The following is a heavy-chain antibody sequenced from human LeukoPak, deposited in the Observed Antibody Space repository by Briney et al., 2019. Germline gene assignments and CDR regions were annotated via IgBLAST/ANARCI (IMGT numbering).Heavy chain of an antibody. CDR3: ARDSMGITMVRGVITPTSFDI. D-gene: IGHD3-10*01. CDR2: IYYSGST. V-gene: IGHV4-31*03. CDR1: GGSISSGGYY. Sequence: SQTLSLTCTVSGGSISSGGYYWSWLRQHPGTGLEWVGYIYYSGSTYYNPSLKSRVTISVDTSKNQFSLKLSSVTAADTAVYYCARDSMGITMVRGVITPTSFDIWGQGTMVTVSS. J-gene: IGHJ3*02.